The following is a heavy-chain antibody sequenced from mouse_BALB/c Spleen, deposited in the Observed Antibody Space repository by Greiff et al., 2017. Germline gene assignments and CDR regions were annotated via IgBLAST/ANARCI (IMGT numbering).Heavy chain of an antibody. J-gene: IGHJ4*01. V-gene: IGHV1-9*01. CDR2: ILPGSGST. CDR1: GYTFSSYW. Sequence: QVQLQQSGAELMKPGASVKISCKATGYTFSSYWIEWVKQRPGHGLEWIGEILPGSGSTNYNEKFKGKATFTADTSSNTAYMQLSSLTSEDSAVYYCARGGYDDGYAMDYWGQGTSVTVSS. D-gene: IGHD2-2*01. CDR3: ARGGYDDGYAMDY.